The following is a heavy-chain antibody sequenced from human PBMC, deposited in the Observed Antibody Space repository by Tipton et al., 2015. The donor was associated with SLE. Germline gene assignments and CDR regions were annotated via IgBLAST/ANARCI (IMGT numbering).Heavy chain of an antibody. D-gene: IGHD4-17*01. V-gene: IGHV3-7*01. Sequence: SLRLSCAASGFTFSSYWMSWVRQASGKGLEWVANIKQDGSEKYYVDSVKGRFTISRDNAKNSLYLQLNSLRVEDTAVYYCARTPHDYGDYVIDYWGQGTLVTVSS. CDR1: GFTFSSYW. CDR2: IKQDGSEK. CDR3: ARTPHDYGDYVIDY. J-gene: IGHJ4*02.